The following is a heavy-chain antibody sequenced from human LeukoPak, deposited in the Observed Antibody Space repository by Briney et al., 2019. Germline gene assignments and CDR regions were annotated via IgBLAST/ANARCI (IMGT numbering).Heavy chain of an antibody. V-gene: IGHV3-21*01. J-gene: IGHJ6*02. CDR1: GFTFSSYS. D-gene: IGHD5-12*01. Sequence: PGGSLRLSCAASGFTFSSYSMTWVRQAPGKGLEWVSSISSSSSYIYYADSVKGRFTISRDNAKNSLYLQMNSLRAEDTAVYYCARPPSGYSGYDTSYYYGMDVWGQGTTVTVSS. CDR2: ISSSSSYI. CDR3: ARPPSGYSGYDTSYYYGMDV.